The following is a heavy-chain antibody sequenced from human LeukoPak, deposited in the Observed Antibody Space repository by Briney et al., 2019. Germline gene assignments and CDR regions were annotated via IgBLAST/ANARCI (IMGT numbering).Heavy chain of an antibody. CDR1: GGSISSSSYY. J-gene: IGHJ4*02. CDR3: ARHWRTGELLDY. D-gene: IGHD1-26*01. CDR2: IYYSGST. V-gene: IGHV4-39*01. Sequence: PSETLSLTCTVSGGSISSSSYYWGWIRQPPGKGLEWIGSIYYSGSTYYNPSLKSRVTISVDTSKNQFSLKLSSVTAADTAVYYCARHWRTGELLDYWGQGTLVTVSS.